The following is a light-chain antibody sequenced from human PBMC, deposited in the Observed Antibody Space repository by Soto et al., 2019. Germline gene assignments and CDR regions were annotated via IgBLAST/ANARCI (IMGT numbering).Light chain of an antibody. V-gene: IGKV1-5*03. J-gene: IGKJ5*01. CDR1: QSIMSW. CDR3: QQLNAYPLT. Sequence: DIQMTQSPSTLSGSVGDRVTIACRASQSIMSWLAWYQQKPGKAPKLLIYKASTLKSGVPSRFSGSGSGTDFTLTISNLQPEDFATYYCQQLNAYPLTFGQGTRLEI. CDR2: KAS.